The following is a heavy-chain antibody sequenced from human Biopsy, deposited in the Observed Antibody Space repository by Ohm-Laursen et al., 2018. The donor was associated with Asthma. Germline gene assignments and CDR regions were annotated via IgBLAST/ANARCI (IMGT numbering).Heavy chain of an antibody. CDR2: IYYSGTT. Sequence: SETLSLTCSLSSGSGGYMRSGNYYWGWIRQPPGKGLEWIGSIYYSGTTYYNPSLGSRVTVSADTSKNQFSLKLTSVTAADTAVYYCVRGSSSWHHGLCHYYYGLDVWGQGTTATVSS. CDR1: SGSGGYMRSGNYY. D-gene: IGHD6-13*01. CDR3: VRGSSSWHHGLCHYYYGLDV. J-gene: IGHJ6*02. V-gene: IGHV4-39*01.